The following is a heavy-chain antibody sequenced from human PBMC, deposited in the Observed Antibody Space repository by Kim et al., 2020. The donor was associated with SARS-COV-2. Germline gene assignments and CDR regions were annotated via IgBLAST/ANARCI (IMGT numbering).Heavy chain of an antibody. CDR1: GFTFSSYA. CDR3: AKSSIVPAAIGYYFDY. J-gene: IGHJ4*02. D-gene: IGHD2-2*01. V-gene: IGHV3-23*01. Sequence: GGSLRLSFASSGFTFSSYAMSWVRQAPGKGLEWVSSISVNGGRTYYADSVKGRFTISRYKSKNTLYLQLNSLRAEDTAVYYCAKSSIVPAAIGYYFDYWGQRTLVTVPT. CDR2: ISVNGGRT.